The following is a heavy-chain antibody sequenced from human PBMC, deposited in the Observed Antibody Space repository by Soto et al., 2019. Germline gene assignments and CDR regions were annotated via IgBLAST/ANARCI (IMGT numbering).Heavy chain of an antibody. CDR1: GFTFSSYC. D-gene: IGHD3-22*01. CDR3: AKEMDHSTGYTDY. J-gene: IGHJ4*02. CDR2: ISYDGINK. Sequence: GGSLRLSCAASGFTFSSYCIHWVRQAPCKGLEWVAVISYDGINKYYADSVKGRFTISRDNSKNTLYLQMNSLRAEDTAVYYCAKEMDHSTGYTDYWGQGTLFTVSS. V-gene: IGHV3-30*18.